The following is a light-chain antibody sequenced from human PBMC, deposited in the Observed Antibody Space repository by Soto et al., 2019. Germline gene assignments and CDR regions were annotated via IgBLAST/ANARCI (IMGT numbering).Light chain of an antibody. CDR1: QNISTW. CDR3: QQYHTHWRK. CDR2: DAS. V-gene: IGKV1-5*01. J-gene: IGKJ1*01. Sequence: DIQMTQSPSTLSASVGGRVSITWRASQNISTWLAWYQQKPGKAPKLLIFDASSLESGVPSRFRGSGSGSEFTLTISSLQPDDFASYYCQQYHTHWRKFGQGTKGDIK.